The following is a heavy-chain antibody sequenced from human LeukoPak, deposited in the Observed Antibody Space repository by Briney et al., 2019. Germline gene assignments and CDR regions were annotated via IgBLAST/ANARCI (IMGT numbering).Heavy chain of an antibody. CDR3: ARDRGVAAAGTPYYFDY. D-gene: IGHD6-13*01. Sequence: GGSLRLSCAASGFTFSSYSMNWVRQAPGKGLEWVSSISSSSSYIYYADSVKGRFTISRDNAKNSLYLQMNSLRAEDTAVYYCARDRGVAAAGTPYYFDYWGQGTLVTVSS. CDR1: GFTFSSYS. CDR2: ISSSSSYI. J-gene: IGHJ4*02. V-gene: IGHV3-21*01.